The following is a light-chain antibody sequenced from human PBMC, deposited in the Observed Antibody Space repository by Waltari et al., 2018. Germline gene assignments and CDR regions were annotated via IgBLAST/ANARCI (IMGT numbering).Light chain of an antibody. CDR3: SSYTSSSTYV. V-gene: IGLV2-14*01. J-gene: IGLJ1*01. Sequence: QSALTQPASVSGSPGQSITISCTGTSTDVGCYNYVSWSPQHPGKVPKLRVFEVSNRPTGVSTRFSGSKSGNTASLTISGLQAEDEADYYCSSYTSSSTYVFGTGTKVTVL. CDR2: EVS. CDR1: STDVGCYNY.